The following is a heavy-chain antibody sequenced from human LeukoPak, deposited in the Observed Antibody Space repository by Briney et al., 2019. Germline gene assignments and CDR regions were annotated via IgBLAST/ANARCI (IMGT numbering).Heavy chain of an antibody. V-gene: IGHV4-4*07. J-gene: IGHJ5*02. CDR2: IYTSGST. Sequence: SETLSLTCTVSGGSISSYYWSWIRQPAGKGLEWIGRIYTSGSTNYNPSLKSRVTMSVDTSKNQFYLKLSSVTAADTAVYYCARASGSYGYYWFDPWGEGTLVSVSS. CDR3: ARASGSYGYYWFDP. D-gene: IGHD1-26*01. CDR1: GGSISSYY.